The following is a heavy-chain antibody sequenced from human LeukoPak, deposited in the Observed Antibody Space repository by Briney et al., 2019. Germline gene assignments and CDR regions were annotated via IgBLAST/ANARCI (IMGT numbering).Heavy chain of an antibody. D-gene: IGHD4-11*01. J-gene: IGHJ6*02. CDR1: GGTFSSYA. V-gene: IGHV1-69*01. CDR2: IIPIFGTA. CDR3: ARASSSGRAWAAQYGHYYYYGMDV. Sequence: SVKVSCKASGGTFSSYAISWVRQAPGQGLEWMEGIIPIFGTANYAQKFQGRVTITADESTSTAYMELSSLRSEDTAVYYCARASSSGRAWAAQYGHYYYYGMDVWGQGTTVTVSS.